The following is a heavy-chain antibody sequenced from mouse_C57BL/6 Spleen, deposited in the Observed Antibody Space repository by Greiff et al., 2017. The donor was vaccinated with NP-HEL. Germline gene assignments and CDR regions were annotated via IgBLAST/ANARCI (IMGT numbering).Heavy chain of an antibody. Sequence: EVMLVESGEGLVKPGGSLKLSCAASGFTFSSYAMSWVRQTPEKRLEWVAYISSGGDYIYYADTVKGRFTISRDNARNTLYLQMSSLKSEDTAMYYCTREGITTVVAPYYFDYWGQGTTRTVSS. D-gene: IGHD1-1*01. J-gene: IGHJ2*01. CDR2: ISSGGDYI. V-gene: IGHV5-9-1*02. CDR1: GFTFSSYA. CDR3: TREGITTVVAPYYFDY.